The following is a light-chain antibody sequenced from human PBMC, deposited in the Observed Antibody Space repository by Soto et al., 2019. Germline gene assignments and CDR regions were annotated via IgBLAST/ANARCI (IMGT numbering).Light chain of an antibody. V-gene: IGLV2-14*01. CDR1: SSDVGGYNY. Sequence: QSALTQPASVSGSPGQSITISCTGTSSDVGGYNYVSWYQQHPVKAPKLMIYDVSNRPSGVSNRFSGSKSGNTASLTISGLQAEDEADYYCSAYPSSSPLVVFGGGTKVTVL. J-gene: IGLJ2*01. CDR3: SAYPSSSPLVV. CDR2: DVS.